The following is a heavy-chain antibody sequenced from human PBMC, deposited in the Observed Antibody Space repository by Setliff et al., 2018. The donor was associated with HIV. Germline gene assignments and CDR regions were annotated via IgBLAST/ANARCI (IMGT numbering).Heavy chain of an antibody. Sequence: ASVKVSCKASGYTVTSYGISWLRQAPGQGLEWMGWISGYSGNTKYAQKLQGRVTMTKDTSTSTAYMELRSLRSDDTAVYYCARDSSFNMDVWGKGTTVTVSS. CDR1: GYTVTSYG. J-gene: IGHJ6*03. CDR3: ARDSSFNMDV. V-gene: IGHV1-18*01. CDR2: ISGYSGNT.